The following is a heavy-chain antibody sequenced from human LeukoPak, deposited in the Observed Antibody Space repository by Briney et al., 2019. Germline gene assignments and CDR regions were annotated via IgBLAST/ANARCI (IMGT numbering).Heavy chain of an antibody. CDR2: ISSSGSTI. V-gene: IGHV3-11*04. CDR3: ARVPYGGNSPYYFDY. Sequence: GGSLRLSCAASGFTFSDYYTSWIRHTPGKGLEWGSYISSSGSTIYYAESVKGRFTISRDNAKNSLYLRMNSLRAEDTAVYYCARVPYGGNSPYYFDYWGQGTLVTVSS. J-gene: IGHJ4*02. D-gene: IGHD4-23*01. CDR1: GFTFSDYY.